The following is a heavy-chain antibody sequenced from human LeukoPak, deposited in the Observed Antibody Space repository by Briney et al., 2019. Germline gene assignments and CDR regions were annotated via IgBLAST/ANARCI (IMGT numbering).Heavy chain of an antibody. V-gene: IGHV4-34*01. J-gene: IGHJ5*02. CDR1: GESFDSFY. CDR2: VNQSGGS. Sequence: SETLSLTCAVYGESFDSFYWNWVRQAPGKGLEWLGEVNQSGGSDYNPALESRVAISAGASKRQFSLKLISVTAADTAGYYRAGRLTTGRLGTATTWFDPWGQGTLVSVSS. D-gene: IGHD1-1*01. CDR3: AGRLTTGRLGTATTWFDP.